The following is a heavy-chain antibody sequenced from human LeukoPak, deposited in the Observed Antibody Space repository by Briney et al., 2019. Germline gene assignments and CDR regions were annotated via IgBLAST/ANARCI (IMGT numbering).Heavy chain of an antibody. Sequence: PSETLSLTSTVSGYSINSGYYWGWIRQPPGKGLEWIGSIYHDGTTYYNPSLKSRLTISVDTSKNQFSLNLNSVTAADTAVYYCARAIYGSGTTIDYWGQGTLVTVSS. D-gene: IGHD3-10*01. J-gene: IGHJ4*02. CDR1: GYSINSGYY. CDR3: ARAIYGSGTTIDY. CDR2: IYHDGTT. V-gene: IGHV4-38-2*02.